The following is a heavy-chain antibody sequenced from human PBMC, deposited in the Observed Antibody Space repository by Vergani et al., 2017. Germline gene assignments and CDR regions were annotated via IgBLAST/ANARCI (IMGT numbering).Heavy chain of an antibody. V-gene: IGHV4-39*01. CDR1: GGSISSSSYY. CDR3: ARQPHLRAALHFDY. CDR2: IYYSGST. Sequence: QLQLQESGPGLVKPSETLSLTCTVSGGSISSSSYYWGWIRQPPGKGLEWIGSIYYSGSTYYNPSLKSRVTISVDTSTNQCSLKLSPVTAADTAVYYCARQPHLRAALHFDYWGQGTLVTVSS. J-gene: IGHJ4*02. D-gene: IGHD6-6*01.